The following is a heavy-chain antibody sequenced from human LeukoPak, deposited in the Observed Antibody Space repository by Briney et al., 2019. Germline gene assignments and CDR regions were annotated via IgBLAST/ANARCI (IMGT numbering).Heavy chain of an antibody. Sequence: GGSLRLSCAASGFTFSNYGMSWVRQAPGKGLEWVSAISGSGGSTYYADSVKGRFTISRDNAKNSLYLQMNSLRADDTAVYYCARAQGVDYWGQGTLVTVSS. CDR1: GFTFSNYG. CDR3: ARAQGVDY. J-gene: IGHJ4*02. CDR2: ISGSGGST. D-gene: IGHD3-16*01. V-gene: IGHV3-23*01.